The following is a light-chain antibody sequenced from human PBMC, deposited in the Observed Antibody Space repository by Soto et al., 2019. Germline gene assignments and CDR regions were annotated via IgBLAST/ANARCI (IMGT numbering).Light chain of an antibody. V-gene: IGLV1-44*01. CDR1: TSNIGSNT. J-gene: IGLJ1*01. Sequence: QSVLTQPPSASGTPGQRVTISCSGGTSNIGSNTVNWYQQLPGTAPNLLIYSNNQQPSGVPDRFSGSTSGTSASLAISGLQSEDEADYYCAAWDDSLDNYVFGTGTKVTVL. CDR2: SNN. CDR3: AAWDDSLDNYV.